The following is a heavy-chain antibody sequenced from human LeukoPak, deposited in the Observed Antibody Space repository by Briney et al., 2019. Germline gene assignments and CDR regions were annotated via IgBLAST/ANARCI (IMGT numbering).Heavy chain of an antibody. CDR2: IYTSGST. D-gene: IGHD3-3*01. CDR3: ARDRAIFGVVSYLYYMDV. Sequence: SETLPLTCTVSGGSISSGSYYWRWIRQPAGKGLEWIGRIYTSGSTNYNPSLKSRVTISVDTSKNQFSLKLSSVTAADTAVYYCARDRAIFGVVSYLYYMDVWGKGTTVTVSS. V-gene: IGHV4-61*02. CDR1: GGSISSGSYY. J-gene: IGHJ6*03.